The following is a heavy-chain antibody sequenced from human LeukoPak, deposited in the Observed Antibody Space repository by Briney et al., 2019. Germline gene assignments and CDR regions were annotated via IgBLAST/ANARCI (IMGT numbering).Heavy chain of an antibody. CDR3: ARDSSYYYGSGSNFDY. CDR1: GFTFSSYA. J-gene: IGHJ4*02. CDR2: ISGSGGST. D-gene: IGHD3-10*01. V-gene: IGHV3-23*01. Sequence: GGSLRLSCAASGFTFSSYAMSWVRQAPGKGLEWVSAISGSGGSTYYADSVKGRFTISRDNSKNTLYLQMGSLRAEDMAVYYCARDSSYYYGSGSNFDYWGQGTLVTVSS.